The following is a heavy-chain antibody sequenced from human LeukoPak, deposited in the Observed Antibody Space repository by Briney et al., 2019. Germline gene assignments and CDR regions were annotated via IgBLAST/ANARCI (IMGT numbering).Heavy chain of an antibody. CDR3: ARDGGAAAGMYYFDY. CDR2: IYYSGST. D-gene: IGHD6-13*01. V-gene: IGHV4-59*01. Sequence: PSETLSLTCTVSGGSISSYYWSWIRQPPGKGLEWIGYIYYSGSTNYNPSLKGRVTISVDTSKNQFSLKLSSVTAADTAVYYCARDGGAAAGMYYFDYWGQGTLVTVSS. CDR1: GGSISSYY. J-gene: IGHJ4*02.